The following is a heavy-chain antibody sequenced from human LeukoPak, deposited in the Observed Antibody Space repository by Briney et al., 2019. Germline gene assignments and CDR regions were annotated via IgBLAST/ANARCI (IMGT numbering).Heavy chain of an antibody. J-gene: IGHJ6*02. D-gene: IGHD5-12*01. CDR3: ARWRSDIVATIKGLGPSNTDMDV. CDR2: IIPILGIA. V-gene: IGHV1-69*04. Sequence: GASVKVSCKAPGGTFSSYAISWVRQAPGQGLEWMGRIIPILGIANYAQKFQGRVTITADKSTSTAYMELSILRSEDTGVYYCARWRSDIVATIKGLGPSNTDMDVWGQGTTVTVSS. CDR1: GGTFSSYA.